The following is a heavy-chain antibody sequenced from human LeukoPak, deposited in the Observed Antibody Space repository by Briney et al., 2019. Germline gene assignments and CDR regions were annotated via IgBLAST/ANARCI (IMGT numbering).Heavy chain of an antibody. D-gene: IGHD3-10*01. V-gene: IGHV4-61*02. CDR2: IYTSGST. CDR1: GGSISSGSYY. CDR3: AAFYGSGSFYWFDP. J-gene: IGHJ5*02. Sequence: SQTLSLTCTVSGGSISSGSYYWSWIRQPAGTGLEWIGRIYTSGSTNYNPSLKSRVTISVDTSKNQFSLKLSSVTAADTAVYYCAAFYGSGSFYWFDPWGQGTLVTVSS.